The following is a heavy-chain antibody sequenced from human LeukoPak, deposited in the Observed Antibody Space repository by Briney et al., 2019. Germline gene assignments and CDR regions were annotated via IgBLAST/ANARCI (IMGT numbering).Heavy chain of an antibody. D-gene: IGHD3-10*01. Sequence: SETLSLTCTVSGGSISSYYWSWIRQPPGKGLEWIGYIYYSGSTNYNPSLKSRVTISVDTSKNQFSLKLSSATAADTAVYYCAGEGRRGFGFDYWGQGPLVTVSS. CDR1: GGSISSYY. V-gene: IGHV4-59*01. J-gene: IGHJ4*02. CDR2: IYYSGST. CDR3: AGEGRRGFGFDY.